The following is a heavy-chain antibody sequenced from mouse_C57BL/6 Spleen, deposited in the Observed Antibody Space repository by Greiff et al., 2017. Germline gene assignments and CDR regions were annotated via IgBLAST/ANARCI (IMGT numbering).Heavy chain of an antibody. Sequence: EVMLVESGGDLVKPGGSLKLSCAASGFTFSSYGMSWVRQTPDNRLAWVATISSGGSYSYYPDSVKGRFTISRDNAKNTLYLQMSSLKSEDTAMYYCARQETLGWYCDVWGTGTTVTGSS. CDR1: GFTFSSYG. V-gene: IGHV5-6*01. D-gene: IGHD3-3*01. J-gene: IGHJ1*03. CDR3: ARQETLGWYCDV. CDR2: ISSGGSYS.